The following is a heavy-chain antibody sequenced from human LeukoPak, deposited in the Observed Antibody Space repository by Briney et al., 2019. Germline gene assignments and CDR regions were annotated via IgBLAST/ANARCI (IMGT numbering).Heavy chain of an antibody. J-gene: IGHJ4*02. D-gene: IGHD2-2*01. CDR3: AKENLVAGGFDY. CDR2: INQDGSEK. CDR1: GFTFSRYW. Sequence: GGSLRLSCAASGFTFSRYWMTWVRQAPGKGLEWVANINQDGSEKYYVGSVKGRFTISRDSAKNTLYLQMNSLRAEDTAVYYCAKENLVAGGFDYWGQGTLVTVSS. V-gene: IGHV3-7*03.